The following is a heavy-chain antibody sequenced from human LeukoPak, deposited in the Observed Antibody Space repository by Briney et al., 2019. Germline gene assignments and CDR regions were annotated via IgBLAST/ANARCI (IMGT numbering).Heavy chain of an antibody. CDR3: ARLRSTYWYFDL. Sequence: SETLSLTCTVSGGSISSYYWSWIRQPAGKGLEWIGRIYTSGTTYYNPSLKSRVTMSVDTSKNQFSLKLSSVTAADTAVYYCARLRSTYWYFDLWGRGTLVTVSS. V-gene: IGHV4-4*07. CDR2: IYTSGTT. D-gene: IGHD4-17*01. J-gene: IGHJ2*01. CDR1: GGSISSYY.